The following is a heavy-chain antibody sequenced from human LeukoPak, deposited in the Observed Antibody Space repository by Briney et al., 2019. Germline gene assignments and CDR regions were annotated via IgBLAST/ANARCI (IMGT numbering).Heavy chain of an antibody. CDR3: ARERPMYYFDY. J-gene: IGHJ4*02. D-gene: IGHD2-8*01. V-gene: IGHV4-4*02. CDR2: IYHSGST. Sequence: PSETLALTCTVSGGSISSSNWWSWVRQPPGKGLEWIGEIYHSGSTNYNPSLKSRVTISVDRSKNQFSPKLSSVTAADTAVYYCARERPMYYFDYWGQGTLVTVSS. CDR1: GGSISSSNW.